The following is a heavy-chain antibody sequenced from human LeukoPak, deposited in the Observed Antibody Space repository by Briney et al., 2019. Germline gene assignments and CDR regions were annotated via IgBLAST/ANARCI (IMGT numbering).Heavy chain of an antibody. V-gene: IGHV5-51*01. CDR2: IYPGDSDT. Sequence: GESLKISCKGSGYSFTSYWIGWVRQMPGKGLEWVGIIYPGDSDTRYSPSFQGQVTISADKSIGTAYLQWSTLKASGTAMYYCARREYSTSSGYVYWGQGTLVTVSS. D-gene: IGHD6-6*01. CDR1: GYSFTSYW. J-gene: IGHJ4*02. CDR3: ARREYSTSSGYVY.